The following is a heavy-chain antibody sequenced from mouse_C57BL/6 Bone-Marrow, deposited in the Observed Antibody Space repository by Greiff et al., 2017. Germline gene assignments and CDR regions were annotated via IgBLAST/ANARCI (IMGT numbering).Heavy chain of an antibody. J-gene: IGHJ1*03. D-gene: IGHD1-1*01. V-gene: IGHV1-80*01. CDR3: ARGTTRYFDV. CDR1: GYAFSSYW. CDR2: IYPGDGDT. Sequence: VQVVASGAELVKPGASVKISCKASGYAFSSYWMNWVKQRPGKGLEWIGQIYPGDGDTNYNGKFKGKATLTADKSSSTAYMQLSSLTSEDSAVYFCARGTTRYFDVWGTGTTVTVSS.